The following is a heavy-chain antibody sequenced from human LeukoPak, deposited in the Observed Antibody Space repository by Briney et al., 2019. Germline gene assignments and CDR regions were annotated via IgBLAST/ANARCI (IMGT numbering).Heavy chain of an antibody. CDR1: GITFSNSA. Sequence: GGSLRLSCVPSGITFSNSALSWVRQAPGKGLEWVSTITKSGDQTHYADSVRGLFTISRDIFKNTLYLQMNSLRAEDTAVYYCARVLRTYYYDSSGYYYNYWGQGTLVTVSS. CDR2: ITKSGDQT. D-gene: IGHD3-22*01. CDR3: ARVLRTYYYDSSGYYYNY. V-gene: IGHV3-23*01. J-gene: IGHJ4*02.